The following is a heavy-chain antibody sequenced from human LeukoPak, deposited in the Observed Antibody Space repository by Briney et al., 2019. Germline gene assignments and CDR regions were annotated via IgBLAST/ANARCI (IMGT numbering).Heavy chain of an antibody. D-gene: IGHD3-16*01. CDR3: AAQMRRLLGGRDY. CDR1: GYTFTSYD. CDR2: IIPIFGTA. Sequence: SVKVSCKASGYTFTSYDISWVRQAPGQGLEWMGGIIPIFGTANYAQKFQGRVTITTDESTSTAYMELSSLRSEDTAVYYCAAQMRRLLGGRDYWGQGTLVTVSS. J-gene: IGHJ4*02. V-gene: IGHV1-69*05.